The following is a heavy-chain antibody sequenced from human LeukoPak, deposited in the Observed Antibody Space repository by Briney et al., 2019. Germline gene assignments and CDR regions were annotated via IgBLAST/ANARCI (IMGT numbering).Heavy chain of an antibody. CDR1: GFTFSSYS. D-gene: IGHD5-12*01. J-gene: IGHJ4*02. CDR2: ISSSSYI. V-gene: IGHV3-21*01. Sequence: PGGSLRLSCAASGFTFSSYSMNWVRQAPGKGLEWVSSISSSSYIYYADSVKGRFTISRDNAKNSLYLQMNSLRAEDTAVYCCAREWMSDGYLDYWGQGTLVTVSS. CDR3: AREWMSDGYLDY.